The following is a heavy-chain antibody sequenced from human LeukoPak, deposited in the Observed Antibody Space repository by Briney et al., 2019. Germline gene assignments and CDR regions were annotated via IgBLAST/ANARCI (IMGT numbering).Heavy chain of an antibody. Sequence: PSETLSLTCTVSGYSISSNYYWGWIRQPPGKGLEWIGSIYHSGSTYYNPSLKSRVTISVDTSKNQFSLKLSSVTAADTAVYYCARDKPKSGFDPWGQGTLVTVSS. V-gene: IGHV4-38-2*02. D-gene: IGHD3-10*01. CDR1: GYSISSNYY. CDR2: IYHSGST. J-gene: IGHJ5*02. CDR3: ARDKPKSGFDP.